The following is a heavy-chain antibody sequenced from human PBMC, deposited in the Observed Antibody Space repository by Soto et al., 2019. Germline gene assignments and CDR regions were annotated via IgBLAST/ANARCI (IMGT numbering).Heavy chain of an antibody. D-gene: IGHD4-17*01. CDR1: GFTFSSYS. CDR3: ARGPDYGDISGAFDI. CDR2: ISSSSSYI. Sequence: EVQLVESGGGLVKPGGSLRLSCAASGFTFSSYSMNWVRQAPGKGLEWVSSISSSSSYIYYADSVKGRFTISRDNAKNSLYLQMSSLRAEDTAVYYCARGPDYGDISGAFDIWGQGTMVTVSS. V-gene: IGHV3-21*01. J-gene: IGHJ3*02.